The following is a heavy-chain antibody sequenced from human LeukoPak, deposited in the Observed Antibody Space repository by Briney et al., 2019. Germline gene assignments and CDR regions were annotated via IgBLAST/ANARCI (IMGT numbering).Heavy chain of an antibody. CDR2: IYHSGST. D-gene: IGHD2-8*01. Sequence: SETPSLTCTVSGYSISSGYYWGWIRQPPGKGLEWIGSIYHSGSTYYNPYLKSRVTISVDTSKNQFSLKLSSVTAADTAVYYCARDCQDIVLMVYAKPFDYWGQGTLVTVSS. CDR1: GYSISSGYY. J-gene: IGHJ4*02. V-gene: IGHV4-38-2*02. CDR3: ARDCQDIVLMVYAKPFDY.